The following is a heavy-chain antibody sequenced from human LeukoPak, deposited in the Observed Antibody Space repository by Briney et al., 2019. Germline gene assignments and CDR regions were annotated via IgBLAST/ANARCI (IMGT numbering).Heavy chain of an antibody. CDR1: GGSISSYY. CDR3: ARVRRGYYYDSSGPRKQPKNWYFDL. CDR2: IYYSGST. D-gene: IGHD3-22*01. J-gene: IGHJ2*01. Sequence: SETLSLTCTVSGGSISSYYWRWIRQPPGKGLEWIGYIYYSGSTNYNPSLKSRVTISVDTSKNQFSLKLSSVTAADTAVYYCARVRRGYYYDSSGPRKQPKNWYFDLWGRGTLVTVSS. V-gene: IGHV4-59*12.